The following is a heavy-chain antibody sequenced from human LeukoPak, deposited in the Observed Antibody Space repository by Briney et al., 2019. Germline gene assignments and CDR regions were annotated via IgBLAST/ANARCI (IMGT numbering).Heavy chain of an antibody. CDR1: GYTFTSYD. CDR2: MNPNSGNT. J-gene: IGHJ6*03. D-gene: IGHD6-19*01. CDR3: ARGGDRGSSGWFYYYYYMDV. V-gene: IGHV1-8*03. Sequence: ASVKVSCKASGYTFTSYDINWVRQATGQGLEWMGWMNPNSGNTGYAQKFQGRVTITRNTSISTAYMELSSLRSEDTAVYYCARGGDRGSSGWFYYYYYMDVWGKGTTVTVSS.